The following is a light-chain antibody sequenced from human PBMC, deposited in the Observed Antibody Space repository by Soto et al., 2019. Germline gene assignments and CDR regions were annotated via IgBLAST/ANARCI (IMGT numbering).Light chain of an antibody. V-gene: IGLV1-47*01. CDR3: AAWDDSLRTYV. CDR1: TYNVGFSY. J-gene: IGLJ1*01. CDR2: KTN. Sequence: QSVLTQPPSASGAPGQGVTISCPGGTYNVGFSYVYWYQQLPGTAPKLLIYKTNQRPSGVPDRFSGSKSGASASLAISGLRSEDEAEYFCAAWDDSLRTYVFGSGTKGHRP.